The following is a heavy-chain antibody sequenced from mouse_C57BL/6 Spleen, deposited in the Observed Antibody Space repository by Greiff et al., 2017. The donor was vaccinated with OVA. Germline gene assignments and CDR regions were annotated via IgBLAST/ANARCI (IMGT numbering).Heavy chain of an antibody. CDR3: ARVGDGYHSDV. CDR1: GYSITSGYY. CDR2: ISYDGSN. V-gene: IGHV3-6*01. Sequence: EVKLVESGPGLVKPSQSLSLTCSVTGYSITSGYYWNWIRQFPGNKLEWMGYISYDGSNNYNPSLKNRISITRDTSKNQYFLKLNSVTTEDTATDYCARVGDGYHSDVWGTGTTVTVSS. D-gene: IGHD2-3*01. J-gene: IGHJ1*03.